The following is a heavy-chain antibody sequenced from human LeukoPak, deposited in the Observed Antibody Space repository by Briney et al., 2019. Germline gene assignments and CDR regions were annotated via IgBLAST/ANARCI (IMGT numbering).Heavy chain of an antibody. CDR1: GGSFSGYY. CDR2: LNHSGST. V-gene: IGHV4-34*01. Sequence: PETLSLTCAVYGGSFSGYYWSWIRQPPGKGLQSIGELNHSGSTNYNPSLKSRVTISVDTSKTQFSLKLSSVTAADTAVYYCARIRGYSGYDSGFDPWGQGTLVTVSS. J-gene: IGHJ5*02. D-gene: IGHD5-12*01. CDR3: ARIRGYSGYDSGFDP.